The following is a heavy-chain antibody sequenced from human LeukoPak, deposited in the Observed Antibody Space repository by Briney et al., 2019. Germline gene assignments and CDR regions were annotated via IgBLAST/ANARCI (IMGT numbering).Heavy chain of an antibody. V-gene: IGHV1-18*01. D-gene: IGHD3-10*01. CDR2: ISAYNGDT. J-gene: IGHJ4*02. CDR3: ARDGSDYYGSGSPPLDY. Sequence: ASVKVPCKASGYTFTSYGISWVRQAPGQGLEWMGWISAYNGDTNYAQKLQGRVTMTTDTSTSTAYMEPRSLRSDDTAVYYCARDGSDYYGSGSPPLDYWGQGTLVTVSS. CDR1: GYTFTSYG.